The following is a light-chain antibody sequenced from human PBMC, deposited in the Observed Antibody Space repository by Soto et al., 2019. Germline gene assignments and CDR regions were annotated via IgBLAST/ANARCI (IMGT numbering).Light chain of an antibody. CDR1: KLGDKY. V-gene: IGLV3-1*01. Sequence: SYELTQPPSVSVSPGQTASITCSGDKLGDKYACWYQQKPGQSPVLVIYEDSKRPSGIPERFSGSNSGNTATLTIGGTQAMDEADYYCQAWDSSTASVVFGGGTKLTVL. J-gene: IGLJ2*01. CDR3: QAWDSSTASVV. CDR2: EDS.